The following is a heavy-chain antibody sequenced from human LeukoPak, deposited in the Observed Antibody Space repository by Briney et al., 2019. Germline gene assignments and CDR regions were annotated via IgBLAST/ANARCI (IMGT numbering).Heavy chain of an antibody. D-gene: IGHD2-2*01. CDR3: ARSRSRDRSSTSCHSYGLDY. J-gene: IGHJ4*02. CDR2: INPNSGGT. V-gene: IGHV1-2*02. Sequence: ASVKVSCKASGYAFTGYYMHWVRQAPGQGFEWMGWINPNSGGTNYAQKFQGRATMTRDTSISTAYMELSRLRSDDTAVYYCARSRSRDRSSTSCHSYGLDYWGQGTLVTVSS. CDR1: GYAFTGYY.